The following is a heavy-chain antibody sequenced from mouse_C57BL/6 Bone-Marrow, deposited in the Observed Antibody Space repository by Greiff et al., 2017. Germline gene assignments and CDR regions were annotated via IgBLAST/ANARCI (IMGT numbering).Heavy chain of an antibody. CDR2: IDPSDSYT. Sequence: QVQLKQPGAELVMPGASVKLSCKASGYTFTSYWMHWVKQRPGQGLEWIGEIDPSDSYTNYNQKFKGKSTLTVDKSSSTAYMQLSSLTSEASAVYYCARKEGYFDVWGTGTTVTVSS. CDR1: GYTFTSYW. J-gene: IGHJ1*03. V-gene: IGHV1-69*01. CDR3: ARKEGYFDV.